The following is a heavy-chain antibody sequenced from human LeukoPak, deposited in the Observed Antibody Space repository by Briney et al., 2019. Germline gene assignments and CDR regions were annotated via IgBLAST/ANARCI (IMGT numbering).Heavy chain of an antibody. V-gene: IGHV3-7*04. D-gene: IGHD1-26*01. Sequence: GGSLRLSCAASGFTFSSYWMSWVRQAPGKGLEWVANIEQDGSEKFYVDSVKGRFTISGDNDKNSLCLQMNSLRAEDTAVYYCARAVGATHFDYWGQGILVTVSS. CDR3: ARAVGATHFDY. J-gene: IGHJ4*02. CDR1: GFTFSSYW. CDR2: IEQDGSEK.